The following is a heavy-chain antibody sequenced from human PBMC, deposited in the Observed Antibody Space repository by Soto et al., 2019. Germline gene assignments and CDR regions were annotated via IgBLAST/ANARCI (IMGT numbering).Heavy chain of an antibody. J-gene: IGHJ4*02. CDR2: ISGRDGVT. Sequence: PGGSLRLSCVASGLTFSSHAMTWVRQAPGKGLEWVAVISGRDGVTHYTDSVKGRSTISRDNPKSTLYRQINSLRAEDMAIYYCATQAAGCLEGPLEFWGPGTLVTVSA. D-gene: IGHD6-25*01. V-gene: IGHV3-23*01. CDR1: GLTFSSHA. CDR3: ATQAAGCLEGPLEF.